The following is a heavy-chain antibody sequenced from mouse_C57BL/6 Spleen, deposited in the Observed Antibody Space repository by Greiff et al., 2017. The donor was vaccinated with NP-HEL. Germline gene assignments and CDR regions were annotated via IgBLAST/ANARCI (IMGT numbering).Heavy chain of an antibody. CDR2: INPGSGDT. D-gene: IGHD1-1*01. CDR1: GYTFTSYW. CDR3: ARGVDYGSSYLYYAMDY. V-gene: IGHV1-7*01. Sequence: VQLQQSGAELAKPGASVKLSCKASGYTFTSYWMHWVKQRPGQGLEWIGNINPGSGDTKYNQKFKDKATLTEDKSSSTAYMQMSSLTYEYSSVYYCARGVDYGSSYLYYAMDYWGQGTSVTVSS. J-gene: IGHJ4*01.